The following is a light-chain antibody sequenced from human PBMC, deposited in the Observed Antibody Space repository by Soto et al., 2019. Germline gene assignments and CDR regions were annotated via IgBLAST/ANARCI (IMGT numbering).Light chain of an antibody. CDR3: VLYMGSGIWV. CDR2: STN. J-gene: IGLJ3*02. CDR1: SGSVSTSYY. V-gene: IGLV8-61*01. Sequence: QTVVTQEPSFSVSPGRTVTLTCGLSSGSVSTSYYPSWYQQTPGQAPRTLIYSTNTRSSGVPDRFSCSILGNKAALTITGAQADDEYDYYCVLYMGSGIWVFGGGTQLTVL.